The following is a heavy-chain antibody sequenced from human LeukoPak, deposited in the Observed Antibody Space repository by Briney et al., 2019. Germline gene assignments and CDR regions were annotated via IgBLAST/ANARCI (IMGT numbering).Heavy chain of an antibody. D-gene: IGHD5-18*01. CDR3: AVIARVSRIQLWSLDY. CDR2: INPSGGST. Sequence: ASVKVSCTASGYTFTSYYMHWVRQAPGQGLEWMGIINPSGGSTSYAQKFQGRVTMTRDTSTSTVYMELSSLRSEDTAVYYCAVIARVSRIQLWSLDYWGQGTLVTVSS. V-gene: IGHV1-46*01. CDR1: GYTFTSYY. J-gene: IGHJ4*02.